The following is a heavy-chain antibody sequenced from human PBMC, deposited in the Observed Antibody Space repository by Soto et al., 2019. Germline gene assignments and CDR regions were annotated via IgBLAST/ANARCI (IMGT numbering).Heavy chain of an antibody. CDR3: ARDGDCGGGSCYSRGGYLDY. Sequence: QVQLVESGGGVVQPGRSLRLSCAASGFTFSNYAIHWVRQAPGKGLEWVAVISYDGSNKYYADSVKGRFTISRDNSKNTLYLQMNSLRAEDTAVYYCARDGDCGGGSCYSRGGYLDYWGQGTLVTVSS. V-gene: IGHV3-30-3*01. CDR1: GFTFSNYA. D-gene: IGHD2-15*01. CDR2: ISYDGSNK. J-gene: IGHJ4*02.